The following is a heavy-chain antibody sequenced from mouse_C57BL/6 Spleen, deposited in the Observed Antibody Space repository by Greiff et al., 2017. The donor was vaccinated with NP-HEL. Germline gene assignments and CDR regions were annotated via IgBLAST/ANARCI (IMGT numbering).Heavy chain of an antibody. CDR2: IYPGDGDT. CDR1: GYAFSSYW. D-gene: IGHD1-1*01. J-gene: IGHJ4*01. CDR3: ARFNYGSSPYYYAMDY. Sequence: VHLVESGAELVKPGASVKISCKASGYAFSSYWMNWVKQRPGKGLEWIGQIYPGDGDTNYNGKFKGKATLTADTSSSTAYMQLSSLTSEDSAVYFCARFNYGSSPYYYAMDYWGQGTSVTVSS. V-gene: IGHV1-80*01.